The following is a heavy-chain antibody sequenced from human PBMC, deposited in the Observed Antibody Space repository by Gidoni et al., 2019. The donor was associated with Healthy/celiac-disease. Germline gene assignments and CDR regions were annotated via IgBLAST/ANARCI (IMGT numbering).Heavy chain of an antibody. Sequence: QLVKSGVFVVQPGRSLRLSCASSGFAFSSYGMHWVRQAQGKGLEWVAVILYDGSNKYEADSVKGRFTISRDNSKNTLYLQMNSLRAEDKAVYYCARLDPYYYGMDVWGQGTTVTVSS. CDR2: ILYDGSNK. V-gene: IGHV3-30*03. J-gene: IGHJ6*02. CDR3: ARLDPYYYGMDV. CDR1: GFAFSSYG. D-gene: IGHD1-1*01.